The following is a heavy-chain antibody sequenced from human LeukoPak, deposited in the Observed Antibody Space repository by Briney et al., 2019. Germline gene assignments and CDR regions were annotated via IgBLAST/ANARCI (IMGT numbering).Heavy chain of an antibody. CDR1: GFTFSGYA. Sequence: GGSLRLSCAASGFTFSGYAMNWVRQAPGKGLEWVSRIYISSSSNIISYADSVKGRFTISRDNAQNSLYLQMNGLRDEDTAVYYCVRDRAYSFDYWGQGILVTVSS. CDR2: ISSSSNII. V-gene: IGHV3-48*02. D-gene: IGHD2-21*01. J-gene: IGHJ4*02. CDR3: VRDRAYSFDY.